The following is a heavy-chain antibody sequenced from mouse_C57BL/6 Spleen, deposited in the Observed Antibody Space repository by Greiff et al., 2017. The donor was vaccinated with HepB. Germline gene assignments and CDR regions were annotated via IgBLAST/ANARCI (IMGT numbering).Heavy chain of an antibody. J-gene: IGHJ3*01. D-gene: IGHD4-1*01. CDR1: GYTFTDYN. CDR2: INPNNGGT. CDR3: ARLGRFGY. Sequence: VQLQQSGPELVKPGASVKIPCKASGYTFTDYNMDWVKQSHGKSLEWIGDINPNNGGTIYNQKFKGKATLTVDKSSSTAYMELRSLTSEDTAVYYCARLGRFGYWCQGTLVTVSA. V-gene: IGHV1-18*01.